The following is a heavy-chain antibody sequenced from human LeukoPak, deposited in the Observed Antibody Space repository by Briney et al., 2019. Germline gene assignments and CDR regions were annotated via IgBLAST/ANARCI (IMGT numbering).Heavy chain of an antibody. CDR2: IYYSGSS. CDR3: ARLGIAVAGTRYLQH. Sequence: PSETLSLTCTVSGGSINSYYWSWIRQPPGKGLEWIGYIYYSGSSNYNPSLKSRVTISVDTPKNQFSLKLSSVTAADTAMYYCARLGIAVAGTRYLQHWGQGTLVTVSS. V-gene: IGHV4-59*01. J-gene: IGHJ1*01. CDR1: GGSINSYY. D-gene: IGHD6-19*01.